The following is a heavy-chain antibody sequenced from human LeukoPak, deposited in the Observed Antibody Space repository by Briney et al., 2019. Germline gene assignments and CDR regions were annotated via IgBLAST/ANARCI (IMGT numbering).Heavy chain of an antibody. Sequence: GGSLRLSCAASGFTFRSYGMHWVRQAPGKGLEWVAFIRYDGSNKYYADSVKGRFTISRDNSKNTLYLQMNSLRAEDTAVYYCAKGTIFGVVTHFDYWGQGTLVTVSS. CDR1: GFTFRSYG. D-gene: IGHD3-3*01. CDR3: AKGTIFGVVTHFDY. V-gene: IGHV3-30*02. CDR2: IRYDGSNK. J-gene: IGHJ4*02.